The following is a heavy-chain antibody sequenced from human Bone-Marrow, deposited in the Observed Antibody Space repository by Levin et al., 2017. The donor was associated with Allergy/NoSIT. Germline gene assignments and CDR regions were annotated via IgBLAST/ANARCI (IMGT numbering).Heavy chain of an antibody. V-gene: IGHV1-2*02. CDR1: GYTFTDYY. D-gene: IGHD6-19*01. Sequence: PAASVKVSCKASGYTFTDYYMHWVRQAPGQGLEWMGWINPNSGGTNYAQKFQGRVTMTRDTSISTAYMELSRLRSDDTAVYYCARGRLPVAGTHPFRYWGQGTLVTVSS. J-gene: IGHJ4*02. CDR2: INPNSGGT. CDR3: ARGRLPVAGTHPFRY.